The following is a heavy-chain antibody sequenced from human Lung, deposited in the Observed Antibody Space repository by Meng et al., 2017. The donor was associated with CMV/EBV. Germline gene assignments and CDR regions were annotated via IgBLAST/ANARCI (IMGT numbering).Heavy chain of an antibody. D-gene: IGHD4-11*01. Sequence: SGPTLVXPTQTLSLTCSLSGFSLSPSGVGVGWIRQTPGKALEWLALIVWNDDKRYNPSLMSRLTVTRDSSKTQVVLKMTNMDPEDTDTYYCAHRLYRHYFDYWGQGALVTVSS. V-gene: IGHV2-5*01. CDR2: IVWNDDK. CDR1: GFSLSPSGVG. CDR3: AHRLYRHYFDY. J-gene: IGHJ4*02.